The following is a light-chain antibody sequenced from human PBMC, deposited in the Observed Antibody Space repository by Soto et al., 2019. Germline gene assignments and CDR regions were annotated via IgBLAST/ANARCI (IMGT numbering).Light chain of an antibody. V-gene: IGLV2-14*01. Sequence: QSALTQPASVSGSPGQSITISCTGTSSDVGGYNHVSWYQQHPGKVPKLMIRDVSNRPSGVSNRFSGSKSGNTASLTISGLQTEDEADYYCSSYTGSSTVVFGGGTKVTVL. CDR1: SSDVGGYNH. CDR3: SSYTGSSTVV. J-gene: IGLJ2*01. CDR2: DVS.